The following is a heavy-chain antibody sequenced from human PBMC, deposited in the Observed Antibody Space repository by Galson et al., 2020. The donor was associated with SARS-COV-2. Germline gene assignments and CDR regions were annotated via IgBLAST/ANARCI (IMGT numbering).Heavy chain of an antibody. J-gene: IGHJ4*02. V-gene: IGHV3-53*01. CDR3: ARGVVGGGDYFHY. CDR2: IYSGGST. Sequence: GESLKISCAASGFTVTNTYMIWVRRAPGKGLEWVSVIYSGGSTYYADSVKGRFTISRDKSKNTLNLQMNGLTAEDTAVYYCARGVVGGGDYFHYWGQGTPVTVSS. CDR1: GFTVTNTY. D-gene: IGHD3-22*01.